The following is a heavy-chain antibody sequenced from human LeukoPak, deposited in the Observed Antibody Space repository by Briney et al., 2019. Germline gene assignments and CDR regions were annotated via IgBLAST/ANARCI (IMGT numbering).Heavy chain of an antibody. CDR3: ARQRAYYDFWSGYYATVDY. CDR1: GGSFSSYY. D-gene: IGHD3-3*01. V-gene: IGHV4-39*01. J-gene: IGHJ4*02. CDR2: IYYSGST. Sequence: PSETLSLTCAVYGGSFSSYYWGWIRQPPGKGLEWIGSIYYSGSTYYNPSLKSRVTISVDTSKNQFSLKLSSVTAADTAVYYCARQRAYYDFWSGYYATVDYWGQGTLVTVSS.